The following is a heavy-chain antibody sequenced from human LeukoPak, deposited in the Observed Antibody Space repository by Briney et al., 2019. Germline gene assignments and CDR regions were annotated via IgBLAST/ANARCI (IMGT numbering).Heavy chain of an antibody. CDR3: AKGSSSSRPYYFDY. Sequence: GGSLRLFCAASGFTFSSYAMSWVRQAPGKGLEWISAITDSGGDTYHADSVKGRFTISRDNSKNTLYLQMDSLRVEDTAVYYCAKGSSSSRPYYFDYWGQGTLVTVSS. D-gene: IGHD6-6*01. V-gene: IGHV3-23*01. J-gene: IGHJ4*02. CDR1: GFTFSSYA. CDR2: ITDSGGDT.